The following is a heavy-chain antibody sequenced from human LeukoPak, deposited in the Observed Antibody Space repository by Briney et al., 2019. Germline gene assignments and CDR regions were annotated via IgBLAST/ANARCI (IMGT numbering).Heavy chain of an antibody. D-gene: IGHD3-10*01. CDR2: ITSSGSTI. J-gene: IGHJ4*02. V-gene: IGHV3-48*04. CDR1: GFTFSNYW. Sequence: GRSLRLSRAASGFTFSNYWMNWVRQTPGKGLEWVSYITSSGSTIYYADSVKGRFTISRDNAKNSLYLQMNSLRAEDTAVYYCARTPGLLWFGELLAYYFDYWGQGTLVTVSS. CDR3: ARTPGLLWFGELLAYYFDY.